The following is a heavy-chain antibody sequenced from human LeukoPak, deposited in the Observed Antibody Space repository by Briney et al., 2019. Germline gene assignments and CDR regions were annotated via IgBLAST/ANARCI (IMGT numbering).Heavy chain of an antibody. Sequence: ASVKVSCKASGYTFTSYYMHWVRQAPGQGLEWMGWISAYNGNTNYAQKLQGGVTMTTDTSTSTAYMELRSLRSDDTAVYYCARGGYYDILTGYLSYDAFDIWGQGTMVTVSS. CDR2: ISAYNGNT. CDR1: GYTFTSYY. D-gene: IGHD3-9*01. CDR3: ARGGYYDILTGYLSYDAFDI. J-gene: IGHJ3*02. V-gene: IGHV1-18*04.